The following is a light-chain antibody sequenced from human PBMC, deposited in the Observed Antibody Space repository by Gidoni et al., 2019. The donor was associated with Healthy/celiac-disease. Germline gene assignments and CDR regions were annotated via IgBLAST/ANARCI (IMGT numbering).Light chain of an antibody. Sequence: DIEMTQSPGTLSLSPGERATLSCMASQSVSSYYLTWYQQQPSQAPRLLIYGASSRTTGIPDRCRGSGSATDFTLTSSRLAPEDSAVYYCQQYSSSPALTFXGXTKVEIK. CDR1: QSVSSYY. V-gene: IGKV3-20*01. CDR3: QQYSSSPALT. CDR2: GAS. J-gene: IGKJ4*01.